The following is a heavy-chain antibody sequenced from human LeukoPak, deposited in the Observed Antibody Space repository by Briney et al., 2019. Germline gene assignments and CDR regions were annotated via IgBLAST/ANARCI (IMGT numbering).Heavy chain of an antibody. J-gene: IGHJ4*02. Sequence: SQTLSLTCTVSGGSISSGGYYWSWIRQHPGKGLEWIGCIYYSGSTYYNPSLKSRVTISVDTSKNQFSLKLSSVTAADTVVYYCARGSEDYVARTRFDYWGQGTLVTVSS. D-gene: IGHD4-17*01. CDR3: ARGSEDYVARTRFDY. V-gene: IGHV4-31*03. CDR1: GGSISSGGYY. CDR2: IYYSGST.